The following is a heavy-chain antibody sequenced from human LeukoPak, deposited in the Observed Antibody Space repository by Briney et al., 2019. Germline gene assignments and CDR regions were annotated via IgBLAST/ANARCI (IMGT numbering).Heavy chain of an antibody. V-gene: IGHV1-69*13. J-gene: IGHJ4*02. D-gene: IGHD4-17*01. Sequence: GASVKVSCKASGGTFSSYAISWVRQAPGQGLEWMGGIIPIFGTANYAQKFQGRVTITADESTSTAYMELSSLRSEDTAVYYCARVPRGTVTTWYFDYWGQGTLVTVSS. CDR1: GGTFSSYA. CDR3: ARVPRGTVTTWYFDY. CDR2: IIPIFGTA.